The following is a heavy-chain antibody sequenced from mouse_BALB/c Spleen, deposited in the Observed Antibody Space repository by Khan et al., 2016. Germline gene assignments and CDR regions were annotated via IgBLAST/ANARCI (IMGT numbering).Heavy chain of an antibody. J-gene: IGHJ4*01. CDR2: ISSGGST. D-gene: IGHD2-2*01. CDR3: ARGMSGYPYYAMDY. CDR1: GFTFSNYA. Sequence: EVELVESGGGLVKPGGSLKLSCAASGFTFSNYAMSWVRQTPEKRLEWVASISSGGSTYYPDSVKGRFTISRDNARNILYLQMSSLRSEDTAMYCCARGMSGYPYYAMDYWGQGTSVTVSS. V-gene: IGHV5-6-5*01.